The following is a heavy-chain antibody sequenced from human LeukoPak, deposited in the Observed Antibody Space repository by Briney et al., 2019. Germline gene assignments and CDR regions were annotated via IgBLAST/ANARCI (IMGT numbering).Heavy chain of an antibody. Sequence: LGESLKISCKGFGYTFAHSWIGWVRQMPGKGLEWMGLIYPGGSDTTYSPSFQGQVTISADKSISTAYLQWSSLKASDTAMYYCARLGADSSPLDYWGQGTLVTVSS. CDR2: IYPGGSDT. CDR1: GYTFAHSW. J-gene: IGHJ4*02. D-gene: IGHD6-13*01. CDR3: ARLGADSSPLDY. V-gene: IGHV5-51*01.